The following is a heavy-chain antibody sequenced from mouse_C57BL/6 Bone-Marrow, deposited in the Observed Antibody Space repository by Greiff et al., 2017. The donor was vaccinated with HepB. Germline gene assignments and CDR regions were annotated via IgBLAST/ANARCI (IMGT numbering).Heavy chain of an antibody. CDR1: GYTFTSYW. Sequence: VQLQQPGAELVMPGASVKLSCKASGYTFTSYWMHWVKQRPGQGLEWIGGIDPSDSYTNYNQKFKGKSTLTVDKSSSTAYMQLSSLTSEDSAVYYCAREVPYDYGSSYEYAMDYGGQGTSVTVSS. J-gene: IGHJ4*01. V-gene: IGHV1-69*01. CDR2: IDPSDSYT. CDR3: AREVPYDYGSSYEYAMDY. D-gene: IGHD1-1*01.